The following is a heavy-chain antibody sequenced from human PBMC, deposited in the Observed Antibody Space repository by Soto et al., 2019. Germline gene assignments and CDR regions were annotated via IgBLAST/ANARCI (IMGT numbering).Heavy chain of an antibody. D-gene: IGHD3-10*01. J-gene: IGHJ4*02. Sequence: RASVKVSCKASGGTFSSYTISWVRQAPGQGLEWMGRIIPILGIANYAQKFQGRVTITADKSTSTAYMELSSLRSEDTAVYYCARAYYYGSGSYTPYFDYWGQGALVTVSS. CDR1: GGTFSSYT. CDR3: ARAYYYGSGSYTPYFDY. CDR2: IIPILGIA. V-gene: IGHV1-69*02.